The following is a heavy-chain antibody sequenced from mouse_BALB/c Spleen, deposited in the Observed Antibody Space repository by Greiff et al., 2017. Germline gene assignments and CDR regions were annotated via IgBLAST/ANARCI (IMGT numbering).Heavy chain of an antibody. CDR3: AREAGNWYFDV. V-gene: IGHV5-6-3*01. Sequence: EVKLMESGGGLVQPGGSLKLSCAASGFTFSSYGMSWVRQTPDKRLELVATINSNGGSTYYPDSVKGRFTISRDNAKNTLYLQMSSLKSEDTAMYYCAREAGNWYFDVWGAGTTVTVSS. CDR2: INSNGGST. J-gene: IGHJ1*01. CDR1: GFTFSSYG.